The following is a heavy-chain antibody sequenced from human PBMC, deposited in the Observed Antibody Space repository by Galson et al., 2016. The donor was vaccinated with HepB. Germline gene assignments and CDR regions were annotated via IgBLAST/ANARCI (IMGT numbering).Heavy chain of an antibody. V-gene: IGHV4-31*03. CDR2: IYYSGAT. Sequence: LSLTCTVFGGSMTSGGFYWSWIRQLPGKGLEWIGHIYYSGATYYSPSLKSRVTISVDTSKNQFSLNLISVTAADTAVYFCAREGPYWSGNYWFDPWGQGTLVTVSS. J-gene: IGHJ5*02. CDR1: GGSMTSGGFY. D-gene: IGHD3-3*01. CDR3: AREGPYWSGNYWFDP.